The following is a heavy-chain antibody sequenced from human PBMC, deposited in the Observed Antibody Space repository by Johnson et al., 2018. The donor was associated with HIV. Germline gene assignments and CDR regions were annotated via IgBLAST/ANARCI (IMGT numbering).Heavy chain of an antibody. Sequence: VQLVESGGGVVRPGGSLRLSCAASGFTFDDYGMSWVRQATGKGLEWVSAIGTAGDTYYPGSVKGRFTISRDNSKNTLYLQMNSLRAEDTALYYCAKGRSIEWEVRSAFDIWGQGTRVTVSS. V-gene: IGHV3-13*01. CDR2: IGTAGDT. CDR1: GFTFDDYG. D-gene: IGHD1-26*01. CDR3: AKGRSIEWEVRSAFDI. J-gene: IGHJ3*02.